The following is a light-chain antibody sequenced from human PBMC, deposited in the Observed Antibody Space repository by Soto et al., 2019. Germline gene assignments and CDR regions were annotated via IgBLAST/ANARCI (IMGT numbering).Light chain of an antibody. J-gene: IGKJ1*01. V-gene: IGKV3-20*01. CDR1: QTGNNNY. CDR3: QHYGDSQWT. Sequence: IVLTQSPGTLSLSPGERATLSCRASQTGNNNYLAWYQHKLGQAPRLLIYGVYTRASCIPDRFSGSGSGTEFTLTITILETEDAAVYCCQHYGDSQWTFGQGIKVDIK. CDR2: GVY.